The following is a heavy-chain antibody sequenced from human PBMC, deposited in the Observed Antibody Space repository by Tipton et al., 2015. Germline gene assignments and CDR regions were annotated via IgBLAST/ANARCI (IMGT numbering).Heavy chain of an antibody. Sequence: TLSLTCDVSGYSISSGYYWSWIRQPPGKGLEWIGSFFHSGNTFHNPSLRSRVIISVDTSMIHFSLKLSSVTAADTAVYYCASPSLPHDRGDYYFQSWGQGSLVTVSS. D-gene: IGHD2-21*02. CDR2: FFHSGNT. CDR3: ASPSLPHDRGDYYFQS. J-gene: IGHJ4*02. V-gene: IGHV4-38-2*01. CDR1: GYSISSGYY.